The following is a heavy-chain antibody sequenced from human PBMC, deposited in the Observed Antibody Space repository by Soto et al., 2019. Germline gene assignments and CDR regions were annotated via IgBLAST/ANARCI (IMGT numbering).Heavy chain of an antibody. J-gene: IGHJ4*02. CDR1: GFTFSSYA. V-gene: IGHV3-23*01. Sequence: GESLRLSCAASGFTFSSYAMTWVRQAPGKGLEWVSAISGSGLTYYADSAKGRFTISRDNSKNSLFLQVNSLRAEDTALYYCAKDSGYSYGYSFHYWGQGTLVTVSS. CDR3: AKDSGYSYGYSFHY. CDR2: ISGSGLT. D-gene: IGHD5-18*01.